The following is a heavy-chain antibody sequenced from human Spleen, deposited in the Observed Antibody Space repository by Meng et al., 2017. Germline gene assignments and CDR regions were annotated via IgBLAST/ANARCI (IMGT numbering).Heavy chain of an antibody. CDR1: GYSFTGYY. V-gene: IGHV1-18*04. J-gene: IGHJ4*02. D-gene: IGHD1-26*01. Sequence: ASVKVSCKTSGYSFTGYYVHWVRQAPGQGLQWMGWISAYNGNTSYAQNLQGRVTMTTDTSTSTAYMDLRSLRSDDTAVYYCARLGGGSSLDDWGRGPLVPVSS. CDR2: ISAYNGNT. CDR3: ARLGGGSSLDD.